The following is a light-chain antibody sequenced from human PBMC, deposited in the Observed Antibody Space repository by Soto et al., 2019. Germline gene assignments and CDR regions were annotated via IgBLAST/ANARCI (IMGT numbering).Light chain of an antibody. CDR1: SSNIGSNT. Sequence: QSVLTQPPSASGTPGQRVTISCSGSSSNIGSNTVNWYQQLPGTAPKLLIYNNNQRPSGVPDRFSGSKSGTSASLAISGLQSEDEADYYCAAWDDSLYGLVFGTGTQLTVL. CDR2: NNN. J-gene: IGLJ1*01. CDR3: AAWDDSLYGLV. V-gene: IGLV1-44*01.